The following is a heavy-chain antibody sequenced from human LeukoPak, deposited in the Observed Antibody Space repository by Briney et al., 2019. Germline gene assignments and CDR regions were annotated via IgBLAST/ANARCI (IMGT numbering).Heavy chain of an antibody. Sequence: RLSCAXSGFTFSSYSMNWVRQARGKGLEWVSSISSSSSYIYYADSVRGRFTISRDNAKNSLYLQMNSLRAEDTAVYYCASGPTAMVTSDAFDIWGQGTMVTVSS. D-gene: IGHD5-18*01. CDR3: ASGPTAMVTSDAFDI. J-gene: IGHJ3*02. CDR1: GFTFSSYS. CDR2: ISSSSSYI. V-gene: IGHV3-21*01.